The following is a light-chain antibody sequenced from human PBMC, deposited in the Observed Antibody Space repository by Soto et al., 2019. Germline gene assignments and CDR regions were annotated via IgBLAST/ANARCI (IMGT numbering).Light chain of an antibody. J-gene: IGKJ1*01. V-gene: IGKV3-20*01. CDR3: QQYGDSPET. Sequence: EIVLTQSPGTLSLSPGERATLSCRASQSVSSSYLAWYQQKPGQAPRLLIYGASSRATGIPDRFSGSGSGTDFTLTISRLEPDDSALYYCQQYGDSPETFGQGTKVDIK. CDR1: QSVSSSY. CDR2: GAS.